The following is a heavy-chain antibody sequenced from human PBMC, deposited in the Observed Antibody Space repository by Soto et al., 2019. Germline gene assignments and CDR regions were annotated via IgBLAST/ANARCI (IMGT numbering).Heavy chain of an antibody. CDR3: ARGARYDFWSGYYARYYYYMDV. D-gene: IGHD3-3*01. CDR2: INHSGST. V-gene: IGHV4-34*01. Sequence: SETLSLTCAVYGGSFSGYYWSWIRQPPGKGLEWIREINHSGSTNYNPSLKSRVTISVDTSKNQFSLKLSSVTAADTAVYYCARGARYDFWSGYYARYYYYMDVWGKGTTVTVSS. CDR1: GGSFSGYY. J-gene: IGHJ6*03.